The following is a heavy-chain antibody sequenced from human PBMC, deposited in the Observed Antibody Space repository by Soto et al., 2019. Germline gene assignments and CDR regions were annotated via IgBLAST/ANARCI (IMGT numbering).Heavy chain of an antibody. J-gene: IGHJ6*03. CDR1: GYRFMSNY. CDR3: VRATAARQRDYSYHYYLHI. D-gene: IGHD6-6*01. CDR2: INPNGGST. V-gene: IGHV1-46*03. Sequence: AKPSSKASGYRFMSNYLRSLRQYTEKGLEWMGVINPNGGSTVYAQKFQGRVTLTRDTSTSTVYVELSSLRSDDTAVYFCVRATAARQRDYSYHYYLHIWGKGTTVTVSS.